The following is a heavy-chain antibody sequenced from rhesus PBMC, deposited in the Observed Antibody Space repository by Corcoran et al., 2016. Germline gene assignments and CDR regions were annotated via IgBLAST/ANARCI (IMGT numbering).Heavy chain of an antibody. CDR1: GASISGYW. CDR2: INGNSDRP. J-gene: IGHJ5-1*01. D-gene: IGHD3-28*01. CDR3: ARFRRNYYESGYYNNRFDV. V-gene: IGHV4-80*01. Sequence: QVQLQESGPGLVKPSETLSLTCAVSGASISGYWWSWIRQPPGKGLEWIGEINGNSDRPIYHPTRKSRVTISSDAAKTQFSLKLSLVTASDTAVYYCARFRRNYYESGYYNNRFDVWGPGVLVTVSS.